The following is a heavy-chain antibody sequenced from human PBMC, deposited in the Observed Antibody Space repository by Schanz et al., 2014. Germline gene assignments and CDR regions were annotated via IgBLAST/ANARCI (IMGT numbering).Heavy chain of an antibody. CDR1: GASISFYD. J-gene: IGHJ4*02. CDR2: IYHSGSP. Sequence: QVQLQESGPGLVKPSETLSLTCTVSGASISFYDWNWIRQSPGKGLEWIGYIYHSGSPIYNPSLQSRVTIPIDTPKTQFSRKRESVTAADTAMYFCARQGDVYRLDYWGQGTLVTVTS. CDR3: ARQGDVYRLDY. V-gene: IGHV4-59*08. D-gene: IGHD1-26*01.